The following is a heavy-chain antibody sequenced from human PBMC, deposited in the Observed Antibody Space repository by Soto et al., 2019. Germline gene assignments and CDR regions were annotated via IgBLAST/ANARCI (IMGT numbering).Heavy chain of an antibody. Sequence: QVQLVQSGAEEKKPGASVKVSCKASGYTFTSYAMHWVRQAPGQRLEWMGWINAGNGNTKYSQKFQGRCTITRDTSASTAYMELSSQRSEDTAVYCCARAPSGWYFDLWGRGTQVTVSS. J-gene: IGHJ2*01. CDR1: GYTFTSYA. CDR3: ARAPSGWYFDL. V-gene: IGHV1-3*05. CDR2: INAGNGNT.